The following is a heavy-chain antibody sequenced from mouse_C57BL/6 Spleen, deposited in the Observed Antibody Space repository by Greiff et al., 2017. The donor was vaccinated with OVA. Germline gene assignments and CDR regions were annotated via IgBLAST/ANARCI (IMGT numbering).Heavy chain of an antibody. CDR3: ARGGNSDYFDY. Sequence: EVKVVESGGDLVKPGGSLKLSCAASGFTFSSYGMSWVRQTPDKRLEWVATISSGGSYTYYPDSVKGRFTISRDNAKNTLYLQMSSLKSEDTAMYYCARGGNSDYFDYWGQGTTLTVSS. D-gene: IGHD3-1*01. J-gene: IGHJ2*01. V-gene: IGHV5-6*02. CDR2: ISSGGSYT. CDR1: GFTFSSYG.